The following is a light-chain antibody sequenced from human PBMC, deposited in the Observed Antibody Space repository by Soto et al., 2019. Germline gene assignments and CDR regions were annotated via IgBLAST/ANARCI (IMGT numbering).Light chain of an antibody. J-gene: IGLJ2*01. CDR2: ELS. CDR3: SSHAGSNSFVV. V-gene: IGLV2-8*01. Sequence: QSALTQPPSASGSPGQSVTISCTGTSSDIGGYNYVSWYQQHPGKAPKLMIYELSKRPSGVPDRFSGSKSGNTASLTVSGLQAEDEADYYCSSHAGSNSFVVFGGGTKLTVL. CDR1: SSDIGGYNY.